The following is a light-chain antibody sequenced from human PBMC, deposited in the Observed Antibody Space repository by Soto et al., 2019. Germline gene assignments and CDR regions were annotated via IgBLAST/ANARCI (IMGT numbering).Light chain of an antibody. CDR3: QQRSNWPGT. J-gene: IGKJ1*01. CDR1: QSVSSY. CDR2: DAS. V-gene: IGKV3-11*01. Sequence: EIVLTQSPATLSLSPGERATLSCWASQSVSSYLAWYQQKPGQAPRLLIYDASNRATGVPARFSGGGSGTDFTLTISSLKPEDFAVYYCQQRSNWPGTFGQGTKVEIK.